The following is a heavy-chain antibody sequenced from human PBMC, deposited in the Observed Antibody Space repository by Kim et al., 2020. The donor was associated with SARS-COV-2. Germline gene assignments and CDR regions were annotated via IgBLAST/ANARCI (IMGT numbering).Heavy chain of an antibody. CDR3: ARDGGYSYGYNAGYYYGMDV. CDR1: GFTFSSYS. D-gene: IGHD5-18*01. CDR2: ISSSSSNI. Sequence: GGSLRLSCAASGFTFSSYSMNWVRQAPGKGLEWVSSISSSSSNIYYADSVKGRFTISRDNAKNSLYLQMNSLRAEDTAVYYCARDGGYSYGYNAGYYYGMDVWGRGTTVTVSS. V-gene: IGHV3-21*01. J-gene: IGHJ6*02.